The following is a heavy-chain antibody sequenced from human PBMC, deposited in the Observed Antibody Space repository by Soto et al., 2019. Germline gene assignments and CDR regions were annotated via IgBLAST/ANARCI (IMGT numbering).Heavy chain of an antibody. V-gene: IGHV1-3*01. Sequence: ASVKVSCKASGYTFTSYAMHWVRQAPGQRLEWMGWINAGNGNTKYSQKFQGRVTITADESTSTAYMELSSLRSEDTAVYYCARGVWMDIAAAEYYFAYWGQGTLVTVSS. CDR3: ARGVWMDIAAAEYYFAY. D-gene: IGHD6-13*01. CDR2: INAGNGNT. CDR1: GYTFTSYA. J-gene: IGHJ4*02.